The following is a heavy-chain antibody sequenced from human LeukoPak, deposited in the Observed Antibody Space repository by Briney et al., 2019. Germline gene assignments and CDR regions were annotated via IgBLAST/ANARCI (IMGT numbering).Heavy chain of an antibody. CDR1: GFTFSDYS. Sequence: TGGSLRLSCAASGFTFSDYSMNWVRQAPGKGLEWVSSISSSTSSIYYADSVKGRFTISRDNSKNTLYLQMNSLRAEDTAVYYCARVTYGSGTYGAFDYWGQGTLVTVSS. CDR2: ISSSTSSI. D-gene: IGHD3-10*01. J-gene: IGHJ4*02. CDR3: ARVTYGSGTYGAFDY. V-gene: IGHV3-21*04.